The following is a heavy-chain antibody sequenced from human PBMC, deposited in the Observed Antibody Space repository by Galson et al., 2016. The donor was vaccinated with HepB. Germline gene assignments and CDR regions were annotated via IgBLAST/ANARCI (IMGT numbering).Heavy chain of an antibody. D-gene: IGHD4-17*01. CDR2: ISYSGRT. Sequence: TLSLTCTVSGASISSGDYYWTWFRQPPGKGLEWIGYISYSGRTHHNPSLKSRVTLSVDTSNNQFSLRLTSVTAADTAVYYCARDPHDYGDPGDDWGQGTLVTVSS. CDR1: GASISSGDYY. V-gene: IGHV4-30-4*01. CDR3: ARDPHDYGDPGDD. J-gene: IGHJ4*02.